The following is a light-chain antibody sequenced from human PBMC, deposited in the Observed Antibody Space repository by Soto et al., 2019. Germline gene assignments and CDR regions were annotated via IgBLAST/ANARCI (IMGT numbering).Light chain of an antibody. CDR2: NVS. J-gene: IGKJ1*01. Sequence: DIQMTQSPSTLSASVGDRVTIRFRASQSISGWLSWYQQKPGKAPKLLIYNVSSLKSGVPSRFSGSGFGTEFTLTISSLQPDDSATYYCQNYNQYSRTFGQGTKVDIK. V-gene: IGKV1-5*01. CDR1: QSISGW. CDR3: QNYNQYSRT.